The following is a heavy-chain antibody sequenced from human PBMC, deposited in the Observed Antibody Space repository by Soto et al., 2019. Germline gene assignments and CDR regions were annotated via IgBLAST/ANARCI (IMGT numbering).Heavy chain of an antibody. Sequence: GGPLRLSCPASGFPFSGHAMSWVRQAPGKGLEWVSAISGSGGSTYYADSVKGRFTLSRDNSKNTLYPQMNSLRAEDTAVYYCAKVGCYDFWSGYSACYYYYMDVWGKGTTVTVSS. CDR3: AKVGCYDFWSGYSACYYYYMDV. CDR1: GFPFSGHA. D-gene: IGHD3-3*01. CDR2: ISGSGGST. J-gene: IGHJ6*03. V-gene: IGHV3-23*01.